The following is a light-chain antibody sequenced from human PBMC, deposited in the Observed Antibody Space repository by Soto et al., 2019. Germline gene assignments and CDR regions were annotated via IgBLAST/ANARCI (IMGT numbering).Light chain of an antibody. V-gene: IGKV3-11*01. Sequence: EIVMTQSPATLSVSPGERATLSCRASQNIDNKLAWYQQKPGQAPRLLIYDASNRATGIPARFSGSGSGTDFTLTISSLEPEDYAVYYCQQRSNWPPLTFGGGTKVDIK. CDR3: QQRSNWPPLT. CDR2: DAS. CDR1: QNIDNK. J-gene: IGKJ4*01.